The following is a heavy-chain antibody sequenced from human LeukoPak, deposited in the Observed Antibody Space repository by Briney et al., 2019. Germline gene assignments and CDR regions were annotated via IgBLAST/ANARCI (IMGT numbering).Heavy chain of an antibody. Sequence: GGSLRLSCAASGFTFSSSAMSWVRQAPGKGLEWVSSITNSGDRTYYADAVRGQFTISRDNSKSTLFLQMRGLRVEDTAIYYCAKDADWRPAADWGQGTTVTVSS. CDR3: AKDADWRPAAD. CDR1: GFTFSSSA. D-gene: IGHD2-2*01. J-gene: IGHJ6*02. CDR2: ITNSGDRT. V-gene: IGHV3-23*01.